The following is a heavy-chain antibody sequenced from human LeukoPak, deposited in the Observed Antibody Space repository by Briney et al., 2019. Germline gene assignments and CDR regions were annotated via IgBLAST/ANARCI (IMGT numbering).Heavy chain of an antibody. V-gene: IGHV4-34*01. Sequence: SETLSLTCAVYGGSFSGYYWSWIRQPPVKGLEWIGEINHSGSTNYNPSLKSRVTISVDTSKNQFSLKLSSVTAADTAVYYCARARGPYYYDSSGYYSIWGQGTLVTVSS. CDR1: GGSFSGYY. J-gene: IGHJ4*02. CDR2: INHSGST. D-gene: IGHD3-22*01. CDR3: ARARGPYYYDSSGYYSI.